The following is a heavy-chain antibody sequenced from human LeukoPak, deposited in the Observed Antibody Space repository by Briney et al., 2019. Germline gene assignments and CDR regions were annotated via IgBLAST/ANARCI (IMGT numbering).Heavy chain of an antibody. CDR2: IIPIFGTA. CDR3: ARVLRTYYYGSGPYYFDY. CDR1: GGTFSSYA. V-gene: IGHV1-69*05. Sequence: SVKVSCKASGGTFSSYAISWVRQATGQGLEWMGGIIPIFGTANCAQKFQGRVTITTDESTSTAYMELSSLRSEDTAVYYCARVLRTYYYGSGPYYFDYWGQGTLVTVSS. J-gene: IGHJ4*02. D-gene: IGHD3-10*01.